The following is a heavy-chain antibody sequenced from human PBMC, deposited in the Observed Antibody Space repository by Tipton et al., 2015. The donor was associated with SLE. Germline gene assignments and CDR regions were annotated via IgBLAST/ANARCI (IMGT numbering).Heavy chain of an antibody. CDR2: ISYSGST. Sequence: LSLTCGVSGYSITSGYSWGWIRQPPGKGLEWIGSISYSGSTDYNPSLKSRVTISADMSKNHFSLRLSSVTAADTALYYCARRRGANGPFDYWGQGTLVTVSS. D-gene: IGHD4/OR15-4a*01. CDR3: ARRRGANGPFDY. V-gene: IGHV4-38-2*01. CDR1: GYSITSGYS. J-gene: IGHJ4*02.